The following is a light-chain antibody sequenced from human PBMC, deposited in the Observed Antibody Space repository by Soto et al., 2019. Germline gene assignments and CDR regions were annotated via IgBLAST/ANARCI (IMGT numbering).Light chain of an antibody. Sequence: DTVLTQSPGTLSLSPGDSATLSCRASQSVSSSYLAWYQQKPGQAPRLLIYGASSRATGIPDRFSGSGSGTDFTLTISGLEPEDAAVYYCQKYGSSQITCGQGTRLEI. V-gene: IGKV3-20*01. CDR3: QKYGSSQIT. CDR1: QSVSSSY. J-gene: IGKJ5*01. CDR2: GAS.